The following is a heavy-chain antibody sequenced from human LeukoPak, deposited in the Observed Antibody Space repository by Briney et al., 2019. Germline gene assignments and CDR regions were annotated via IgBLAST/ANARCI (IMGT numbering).Heavy chain of an antibody. D-gene: IGHD4-23*01. Sequence: GGSLRLSCAASGFTFSSYSMNWVRQAPGKGLEWVSYISSTSRTKYYADSVKGRFTTSRDNAKNSLYLQMNSLRAEDTAVYYCATEEVVTSVYWGQGSLVTVSS. CDR3: ATEEVVTSVY. V-gene: IGHV3-48*04. CDR1: GFTFSSYS. J-gene: IGHJ4*02. CDR2: ISSTSRTK.